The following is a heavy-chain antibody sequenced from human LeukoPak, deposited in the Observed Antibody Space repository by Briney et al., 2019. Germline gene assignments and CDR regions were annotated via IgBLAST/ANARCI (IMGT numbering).Heavy chain of an antibody. J-gene: IGHJ5*02. V-gene: IGHV3-73*01. CDR2: IDKKDKGYATAT. CDR1: GFTFSGSA. CDR3: TRDSGTYNWFDP. Sequence: GGSLRLSCAASGFTFSGSAIHWVRQSSGKGLEWVGQIDKKDKGYATATAYAASVKGRFTISRDDSINTAYLQMKSLKTEDTALYYCTRDSGTYNWFDPWGQGTLVTVSP. D-gene: IGHD1-26*01.